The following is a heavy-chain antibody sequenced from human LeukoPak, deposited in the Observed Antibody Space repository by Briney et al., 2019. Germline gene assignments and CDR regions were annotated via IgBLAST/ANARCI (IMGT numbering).Heavy chain of an antibody. D-gene: IGHD2-2*01. V-gene: IGHV1-18*01. J-gene: IGHJ4*02. Sequence: ASVTVSRKASGYTFTSYGISWVRQAPGQGLEWMGWISAYNGNTNYAQKLQGRVTMTTDTSTSTAYMELRSLRSDDTAVYYCARRVVPAANFDYWGQGTLVTVSS. CDR3: ARRVVPAANFDY. CDR1: GYTFTSYG. CDR2: ISAYNGNT.